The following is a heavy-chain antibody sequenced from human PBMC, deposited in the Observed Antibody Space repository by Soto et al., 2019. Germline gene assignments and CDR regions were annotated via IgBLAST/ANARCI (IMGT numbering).Heavy chain of an antibody. Sequence: GGSLRLSCAVSGFNFDDYAMNWVRHSPGRGLEWVSCITLNGDSVAYASSVRGRFIISRDNGQNSLYLQMNSMRPEDTGVYFCAKSHLPEAFSRGLEFVFGMDVWGQGTPMTL. V-gene: IGHV3-9*01. CDR2: ITLNGDSV. CDR1: GFNFDDYA. CDR3: AKSHLPEAFSRGLEFVFGMDV. J-gene: IGHJ6*02. D-gene: IGHD6-19*01.